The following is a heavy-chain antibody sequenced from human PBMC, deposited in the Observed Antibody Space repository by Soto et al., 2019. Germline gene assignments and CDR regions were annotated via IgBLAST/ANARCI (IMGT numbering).Heavy chain of an antibody. V-gene: IGHV3-23*01. CDR3: AKEMTSGYYLFDY. D-gene: IGHD3-22*01. J-gene: IGHJ4*02. CDR1: GFTFRNYA. Sequence: GGSLRLSCAASGFTFRNYAMNWVRQAPGKGLEWVSGISGSGYSAYYADSVKGRFTISRDNSKNTVYLQMNSLRAEDAAVYYCAKEMTSGYYLFDYWGQGTLVTVSS. CDR2: ISGSGYSA.